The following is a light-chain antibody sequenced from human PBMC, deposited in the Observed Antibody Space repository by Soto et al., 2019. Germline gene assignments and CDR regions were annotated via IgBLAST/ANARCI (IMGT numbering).Light chain of an antibody. CDR1: SSDVGGYDY. V-gene: IGLV2-14*01. Sequence: QSVLTQPASVSGSPGQSITISCTGTSSDVGGYDYVSWYQQYPDKAPKLMIFEVSNRPSGVSNRFSGSKSGNTASLTISGLQPEDEADYYCSAYAGSSVLFGGGTKVPS. CDR2: EVS. CDR3: SAYAGSSVL. J-gene: IGLJ2*01.